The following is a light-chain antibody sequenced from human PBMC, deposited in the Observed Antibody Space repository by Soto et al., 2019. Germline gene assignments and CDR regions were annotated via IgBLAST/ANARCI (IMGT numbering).Light chain of an antibody. Sequence: EIVMTQSPATLSVSPGERATLSCSASQSVSTNLAWYQQKPGQAPRLLIYGASTRATGIPARFSGSGSGTEFTLTINSLQSEDFAVYYCQQHDNWPRTFGQGTKVDIK. CDR3: QQHDNWPRT. CDR2: GAS. J-gene: IGKJ1*01. CDR1: QSVSTN. V-gene: IGKV3-15*01.